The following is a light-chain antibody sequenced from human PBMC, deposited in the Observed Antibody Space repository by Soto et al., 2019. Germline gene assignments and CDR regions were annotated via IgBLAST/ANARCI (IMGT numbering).Light chain of an antibody. CDR2: EVS. Sequence: QSALTQPASMSGSPGQSITISCTGTRSDVGGCNYVSWYQQHPGKAPKLMIYEVSNRPSGVSNRFSGSKSSNTASLTISGLQAEDEADYYCSSYTTTSTLGVFGGGTKVTVL. V-gene: IGLV2-14*01. CDR3: SSYTTTSTLGV. J-gene: IGLJ2*01. CDR1: RSDVGGCNY.